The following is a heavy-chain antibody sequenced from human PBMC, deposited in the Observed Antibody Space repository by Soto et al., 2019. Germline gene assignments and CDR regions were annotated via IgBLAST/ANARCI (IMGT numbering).Heavy chain of an antibody. V-gene: IGHV3-30-3*01. D-gene: IGHD2-15*01. CDR1: GFTFSSYA. Sequence: QVQLVESGGGVVQPGRSLRLSCAASGFTFSSYAMHWVRQAPGKGLEWVAVISYDGSNKYYADSVKGRFTISRDNSKNTLYLQMNTPRAEDTAVYYCARGDIVLSYGMDAWGQGTTVTVSS. J-gene: IGHJ6*02. CDR2: ISYDGSNK. CDR3: ARGDIVLSYGMDA.